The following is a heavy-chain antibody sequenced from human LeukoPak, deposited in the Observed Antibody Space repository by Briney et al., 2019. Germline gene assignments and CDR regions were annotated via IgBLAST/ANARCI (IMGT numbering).Heavy chain of an antibody. V-gene: IGHV4-38-2*02. D-gene: IGHD6-19*01. J-gene: IGHJ5*02. CDR1: GYSISSGYY. CDR3: ARALNEAGYSRGWYSRSGQNWFDP. CDR2: IYHSGST. Sequence: PSETLSLTCTVSGYSISSGYYWGWIRQPPGKGLEWIGSIYHSGSTYYNPSLKSRVTISVDTSKNQFSLKLSSVTAADTAVYYCARALNEAGYSRGWYSRSGQNWFDPWGQGTLVTVSS.